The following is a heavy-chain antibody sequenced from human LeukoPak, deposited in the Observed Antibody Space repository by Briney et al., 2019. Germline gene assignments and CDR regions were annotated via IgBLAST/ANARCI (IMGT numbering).Heavy chain of an antibody. J-gene: IGHJ5*02. D-gene: IGHD3-10*01. Sequence: SETLSLTGTVSGCSISPYFWSWIGQPPGKGLNWIGCISYTGSTNYNPSLKSRVTISVDTSKNQFSLQWTSVTAADTAVYYCARDDNRGVTNVDPSGQGTLVTVSS. CDR3: ARDDNRGVTNVDP. CDR1: GCSISPYF. CDR2: ISYTGST. V-gene: IGHV4-59*01.